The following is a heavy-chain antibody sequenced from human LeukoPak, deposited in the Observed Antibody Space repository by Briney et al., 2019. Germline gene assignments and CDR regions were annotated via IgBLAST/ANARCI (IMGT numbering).Heavy chain of an antibody. V-gene: IGHV1-2*06. CDR3: ARDGTVNYYDSSGYYLADY. Sequence: ASVKVSCKASGYTFTGYYMHWVRQAPGQGLEWMGRINPNSGGTNYAQKLQGRVTMTTDTSTSTAYMELRSLRSDDTAVYYCARDGTVNYYDSSGYYLADYWGQGTLVTVSS. J-gene: IGHJ4*02. CDR2: INPNSGGT. CDR1: GYTFTGYY. D-gene: IGHD3-22*01.